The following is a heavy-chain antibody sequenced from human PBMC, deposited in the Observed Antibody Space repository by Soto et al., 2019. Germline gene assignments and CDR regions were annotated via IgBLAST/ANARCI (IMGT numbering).Heavy chain of an antibody. CDR3: ARERLAYFGGDCYSQYYYFAY. J-gene: IGHJ4*02. CDR1: GGSISSSNW. D-gene: IGHD2-21*02. CDR2: IYHSGST. Sequence: SETLSLTCAVSGGSISSSNWWSWVRQPPGKGLEWIGEIYHSGSTNYNPSLKSRVTISVDKSKNQFSLKLSSVTAADTAVYYCARERLAYFGGDCYSQYYYFAYWGQGALVTVSS. V-gene: IGHV4-4*02.